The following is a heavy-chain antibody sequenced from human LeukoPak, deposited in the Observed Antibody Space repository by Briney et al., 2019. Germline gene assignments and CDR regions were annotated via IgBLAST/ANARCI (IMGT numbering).Heavy chain of an antibody. D-gene: IGHD3-22*01. CDR1: GFTFSSYA. J-gene: IGHJ4*02. CDR2: ISYDGSNK. Sequence: PGGSLRRSCAASGFTFSSYAMHWVRQAPGKGLEWVAVISYDGSNKYYADSVKGRFTISRDNSKNTLYLQMNSLRAEDTAVYYCARDPQSYYYDSSGYSFFDYWGQGTLVTVSS. V-gene: IGHV3-30-3*01. CDR3: ARDPQSYYYDSSGYSFFDY.